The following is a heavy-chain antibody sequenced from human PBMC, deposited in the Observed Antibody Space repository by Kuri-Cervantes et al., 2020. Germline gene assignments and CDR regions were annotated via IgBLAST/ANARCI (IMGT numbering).Heavy chain of an antibody. V-gene: IGHV3-21*04. Sequence: ETLSLTCAASGFTFSSYSMNWVRQAPGKGLEWVSSISSSSSYIYYADSVKGRFTISRDNAKNSLYLQMNSLRAEDTAVYYCARFGVAGALNYWGQGTLVTVSS. D-gene: IGHD3-16*01. CDR3: ARFGVAGALNY. CDR1: GFTFSSYS. CDR2: ISSSSSYI. J-gene: IGHJ4*02.